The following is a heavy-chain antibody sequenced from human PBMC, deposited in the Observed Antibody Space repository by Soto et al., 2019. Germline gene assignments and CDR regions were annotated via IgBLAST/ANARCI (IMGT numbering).Heavy chain of an antibody. D-gene: IGHD1-26*01. CDR1: GGSFTGYS. Sequence: SETLSHTCAVYGGSFTGYSWNCIRQPPGKGLEWIGQITHSGSNHYNTSLKSRVTISVGTSKNQFSLELSSVTAADTAVYYCARGLFSENYY. CDR3: ARGLFSENYY. V-gene: IGHV4-34*01. J-gene: IGHJ6*01. CDR2: ITHSGSN.